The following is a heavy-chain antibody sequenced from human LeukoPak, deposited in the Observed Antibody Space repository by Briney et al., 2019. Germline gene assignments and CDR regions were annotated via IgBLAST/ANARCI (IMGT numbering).Heavy chain of an antibody. D-gene: IGHD3-10*01. V-gene: IGHV4-39*01. CDR1: GGSISSSNYY. CDR2: IYYSGTT. J-gene: IGHJ6*03. Sequence: SSGTLSLTCTVSGGSISSSNYYWGWIRQPPGKGLEWIGTIYYSGTTYYNPSLESRVTISEDTSKNQFSLTLRSVTAADTAVYYCARQISDYYYYYMDVWGKGTTVTASS. CDR3: ARQISDYYYYYMDV.